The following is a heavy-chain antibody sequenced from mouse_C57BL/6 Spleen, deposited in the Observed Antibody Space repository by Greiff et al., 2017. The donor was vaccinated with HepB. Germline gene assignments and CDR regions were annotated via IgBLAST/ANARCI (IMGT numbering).Heavy chain of an antibody. CDR3: ARGYNYYGSSYVDFAD. CDR1: GFTFSSYA. J-gene: IGHJ3*01. Sequence: EVHLVEPGGGLVKPGGSLKFSCEASGFTFSSYAMSWVRQTPEKRLEWVATISDGGSNTYYTDNVKGRVTISIDNAKNNLYMQMSHLTSEDTAMYYCARGYNYYGSSYVDFADWGQATLVTAAA. V-gene: IGHV5-4*01. CDR2: ISDGGSNT. D-gene: IGHD1-1*01.